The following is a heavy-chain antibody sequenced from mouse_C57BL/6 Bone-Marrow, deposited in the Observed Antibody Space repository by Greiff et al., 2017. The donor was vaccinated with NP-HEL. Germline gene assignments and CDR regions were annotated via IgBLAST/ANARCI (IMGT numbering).Heavy chain of an antibody. D-gene: IGHD1-1*01. Sequence: QVQLKQPGAELVKPGASVKLSCTASGYTFTSYWLHWVKQRPGQGLEWIGMIHPNSGSTNYNEKFKSKATMHVDKSSITSFLQLSSLTSEDSAVYYCARPVLLRSSMDYWGQGTSVTVSS. J-gene: IGHJ4*01. V-gene: IGHV1-64*01. CDR3: ARPVLLRSSMDY. CDR2: IHPNSGST. CDR1: GYTFTSYW.